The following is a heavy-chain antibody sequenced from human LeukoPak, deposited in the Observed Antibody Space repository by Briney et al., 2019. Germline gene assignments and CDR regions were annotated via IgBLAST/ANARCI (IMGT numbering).Heavy chain of an antibody. CDR2: IYYSGST. J-gene: IGHJ4*02. CDR3: ARVGNGRKKLVVTNNYFDY. D-gene: IGHD3-22*01. V-gene: IGHV4-39*07. CDR1: GGSISSSSYY. Sequence: SETLSLTCTVSGGSISSSSYYWGWIRQAPGKGLEWIGNIYYSGSTYYNPSLKSRVTISVDTSKNQFSLKLSSVTAADTAVYYCARVGNGRKKLVVTNNYFDYWGQGTLVTVSS.